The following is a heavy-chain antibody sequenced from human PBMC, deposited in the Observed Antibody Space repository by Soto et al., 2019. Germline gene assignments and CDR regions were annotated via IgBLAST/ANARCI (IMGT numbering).Heavy chain of an antibody. CDR1: GYSISSFDY. CDR3: ARDHRSKYEKWFDH. J-gene: IGHJ5*02. CDR2: IYHSGST. V-gene: IGHV4-38-2*02. D-gene: IGHD4-4*01. Sequence: SGTLSLTCSFSGYSISSFDYCCCIRHPPGKRLEWIGIIYHSGSTYYNPSLKSRVTILVDTSKNQFSLKLSSVTAEDTAVYYCARDHRSKYEKWFDHRGKGNLVTVSS.